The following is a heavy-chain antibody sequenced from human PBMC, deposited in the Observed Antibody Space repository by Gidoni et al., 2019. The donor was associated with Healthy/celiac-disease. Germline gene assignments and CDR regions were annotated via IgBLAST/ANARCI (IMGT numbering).Heavy chain of an antibody. CDR2: IYYSGST. D-gene: IGHD6-13*01. J-gene: IGHJ4*02. V-gene: IGHV4-39*01. CDR3: ARGEGKAGTNDY. CDR1: GGSISSSSYY. Sequence: QLQLQESGPGLGKPSETRSLTCTVSGGSISSSSYYWGWIRQPPGKGLEWIGSIYYSGSTYYNPSLKSRVTISVDTSKNQFSLKLSSVTAADTAVYYCARGEGKAGTNDYWGQGTLVTVSS.